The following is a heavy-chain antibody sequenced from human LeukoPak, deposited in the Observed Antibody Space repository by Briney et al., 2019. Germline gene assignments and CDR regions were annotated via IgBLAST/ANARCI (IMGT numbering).Heavy chain of an antibody. CDR1: GYTFTTYW. J-gene: IGHJ3*02. CDR2: IYPGDSDP. CDR3: ARQFGIYPDAFDI. D-gene: IGHD1-26*01. Sequence: GESLKISCKGSGYTFTTYWIGWVRQMPGKGLEWMGIIYPGDSDPRYSPSFQGQVTISADKSITTAYLQWSSLKASDTAMYYCARQFGIYPDAFDIWGQGTMVTVSS. V-gene: IGHV5-51*01.